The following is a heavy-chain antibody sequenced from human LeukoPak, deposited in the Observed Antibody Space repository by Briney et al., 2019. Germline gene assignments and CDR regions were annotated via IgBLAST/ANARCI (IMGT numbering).Heavy chain of an antibody. CDR1: GFTFSSYE. V-gene: IGHV3-48*03. CDR2: ISSSGSTI. Sequence: PGGSLRLSCAASGFTFSSYEMNWVRQAPGKGLEWVSYISSSGSTIYYADSVKGRFTISRDNAKNSLYLQMNSLRAEDTAVYYCARAKKGGAADYWGQGTLVTVSS. D-gene: IGHD1-26*01. J-gene: IGHJ4*02. CDR3: ARAKKGGAADY.